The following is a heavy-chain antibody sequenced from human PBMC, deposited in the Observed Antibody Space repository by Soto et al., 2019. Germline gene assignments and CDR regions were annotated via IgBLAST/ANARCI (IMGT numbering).Heavy chain of an antibody. CDR3: ARTTEMATTSDAFDI. CDR1: GGTFSSYT. D-gene: IGHD5-12*01. CDR2: IIPILGIA. Sequence: QVQLVQSGAEVKKPGSSVKVSCKASGGTFSSYTISWVRQAPGQGLEWMGRIIPILGIANYAQKFQGRVTITADKSTSTAYMELSSLRSEDTAVYYCARTTEMATTSDAFDIWGQGTMVTVSS. V-gene: IGHV1-69*02. J-gene: IGHJ3*02.